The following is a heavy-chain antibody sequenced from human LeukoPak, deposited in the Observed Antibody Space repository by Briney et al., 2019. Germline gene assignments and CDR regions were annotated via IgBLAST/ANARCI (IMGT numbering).Heavy chain of an antibody. D-gene: IGHD5-12*01. CDR2: IYHSGST. Sequence: SETLSLTCTVSGGSISSGGYYWSWIRQPPGKGLEWIGYIYHSGSTYYNPSLKSRVTISVDTSKNQFSLKLSSVTAADTAVYYCARGRERDSSGYASDYWGQGTLVTASS. CDR3: ARGRERDSSGYASDY. J-gene: IGHJ4*02. CDR1: GGSISSGGYY. V-gene: IGHV4-30-2*01.